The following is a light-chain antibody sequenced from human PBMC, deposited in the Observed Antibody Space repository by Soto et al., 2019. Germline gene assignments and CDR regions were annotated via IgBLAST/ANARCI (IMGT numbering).Light chain of an antibody. CDR1: QSVSSW. V-gene: IGKV1-5*03. CDR3: QQYDNYSPWM. CDR2: KAS. Sequence: DIRMTQSPSTLSASVGDRVTITCRASQSVSSWLAWYQQKPGKAPKLLIYKASSLESGVPSRFSGSGSGTEFTLTISSLQPDDFATYYCQQYDNYSPWMFGQGT. J-gene: IGKJ1*01.